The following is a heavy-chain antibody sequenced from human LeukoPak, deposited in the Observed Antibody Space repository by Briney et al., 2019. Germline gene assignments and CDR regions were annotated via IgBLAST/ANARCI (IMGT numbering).Heavy chain of an antibody. D-gene: IGHD5-24*01. CDR3: ARSLPRDTISSWYFDL. J-gene: IGHJ2*01. Sequence: GASVKVSCKASGGTFSSYPISWVRQAPGQGLEWMGGIIPIFGTANYAQKFQGRVTITADKSTSTAYLELSSLRSEDTAVYYCARSLPRDTISSWYFDLWGRGTLVTVSS. CDR1: GGTFSSYP. V-gene: IGHV1-69*06. CDR2: IIPIFGTA.